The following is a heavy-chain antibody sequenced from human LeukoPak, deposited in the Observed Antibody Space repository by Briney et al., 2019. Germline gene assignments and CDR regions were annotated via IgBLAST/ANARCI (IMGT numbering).Heavy chain of an antibody. Sequence: RPSETLSLTCSVSGGPIISHYWSWIRQPPGKGLEWIGYISNSGSTDYNPSLRSRVTISINTSKSQFYLKLSSVTAADSAVYYCVRDAPEGYYSYYYMDVWGRGTTVTVSS. CDR1: GGPIISHY. CDR2: ISNSGST. J-gene: IGHJ6*03. D-gene: IGHD1-14*01. CDR3: VRDAPEGYYSYYYMDV. V-gene: IGHV4-59*11.